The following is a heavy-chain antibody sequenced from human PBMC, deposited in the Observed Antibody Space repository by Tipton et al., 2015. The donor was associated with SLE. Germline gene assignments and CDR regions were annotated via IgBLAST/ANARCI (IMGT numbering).Heavy chain of an antibody. CDR1: GGSISSSSYY. D-gene: IGHD1-26*01. V-gene: IGHV4-39*07. Sequence: TLSLTCTVSGGSISSSSYYWGWIRQPPGKGLEWIGNIYYSGSTYYNPSLKSRVTISVDASKNQFSLKLRSVTAADTAVYYCARDQGGREIDFWGQGTLVTVSS. CDR2: IYYSGST. J-gene: IGHJ4*02. CDR3: ARDQGGREIDF.